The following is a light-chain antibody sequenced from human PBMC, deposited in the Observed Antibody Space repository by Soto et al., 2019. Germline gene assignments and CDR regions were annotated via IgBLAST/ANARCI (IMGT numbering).Light chain of an antibody. V-gene: IGLV1-40*01. J-gene: IGLJ2*01. CDR2: ANN. CDR1: RSNIGAGYD. Sequence: QSVLTQPPSVSGAPGQRVTISCTGSRSNIGAGYDVHWYQQLPRAAPKLLMYANNNRPSGVPVRFSASKSGTSASLAITGLQADDEAAYYCQTYDSGLNVVVFGGGTKLTVL. CDR3: QTYDSGLNVVV.